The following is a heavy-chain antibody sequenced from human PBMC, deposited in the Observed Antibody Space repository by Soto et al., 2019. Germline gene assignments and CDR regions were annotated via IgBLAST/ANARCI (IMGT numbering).Heavy chain of an antibody. Sequence: EVQLVESGGGLVQPGGSLRLSCAASGFTFSSYWMSWVRQAPGKGLEWVANIKQDGSEKYYVDSVKGRFTISRDNAKNSLYLQMNSLRAEDTAMYYCARVPPGTPSSGWYGRYYYYYGMDVWGQGTTVTVSS. D-gene: IGHD6-19*01. J-gene: IGHJ6*02. CDR3: ARVPPGTPSSGWYGRYYYYYGMDV. CDR1: GFTFSSYW. V-gene: IGHV3-7*03. CDR2: IKQDGSEK.